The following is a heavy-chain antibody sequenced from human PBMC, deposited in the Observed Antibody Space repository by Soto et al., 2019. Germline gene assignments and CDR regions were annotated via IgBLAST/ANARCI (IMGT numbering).Heavy chain of an antibody. D-gene: IGHD3-22*01. CDR2: IYPGDSDT. CDR3: ARRGYYDSSGYSPPHWYFDL. V-gene: IGHV5-51*01. Sequence: PGESLKISCKGSGYSFTSYWIGWVRQMPGKGLEWMGIIYPGDSDTRYSPSFQGQVTISADKSISTAYLQWSSLKASDTAMYYCARRGYYDSSGYSPPHWYFDLWGRGTLVTVSS. CDR1: GYSFTSYW. J-gene: IGHJ2*01.